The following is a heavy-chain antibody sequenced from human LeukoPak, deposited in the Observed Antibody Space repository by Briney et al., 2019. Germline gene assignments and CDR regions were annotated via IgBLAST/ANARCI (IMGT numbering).Heavy chain of an antibody. CDR1: GYTFTSYG. V-gene: IGHV1-18*01. CDR2: ISAYNGNT. D-gene: IGHD3-22*01. Sequence: ASVKVSCKASGYTFTSYGISWVRQAPGQGLEWMGWISAYNGNTNYAQKLQGRVTMTTDTSTSTAYMELRSLRSDDTAVYYCARDSHYYDSSGQFDYWGQGTLVTVSS. CDR3: ARDSHYYDSSGQFDY. J-gene: IGHJ4*02.